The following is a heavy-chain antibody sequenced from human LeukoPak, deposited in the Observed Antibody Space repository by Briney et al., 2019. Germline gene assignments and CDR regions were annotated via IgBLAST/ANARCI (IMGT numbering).Heavy chain of an antibody. D-gene: IGHD3-10*01. CDR1: GGSISSYY. Sequence: SETLSLTCTVSGGSISSYYWSWIRQPPGKGLEWIGYIYYSGSTNYNPSLESRVTISVDTSKNQFSLKLSSVTAADTAVYYCARSGSYYNPIFDYWDQGTLVTVSS. J-gene: IGHJ4*02. V-gene: IGHV4-59*01. CDR2: IYYSGST. CDR3: ARSGSYYNPIFDY.